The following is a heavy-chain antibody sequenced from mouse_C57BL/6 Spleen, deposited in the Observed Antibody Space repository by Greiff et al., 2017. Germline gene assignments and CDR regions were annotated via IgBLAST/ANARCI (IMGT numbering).Heavy chain of an antibody. Sequence: EVQLQQSGPELVQPGASVKISCKASGYTFPDYYMNWVRQSHGKSLEWIADINPNNGGTSYTQKIKGKATLTVDKTSSTAYMELRSLTSEDSAVYYCARYPGYYYGSRYYAMDYWGQGTSVTVSS. D-gene: IGHD1-1*01. V-gene: IGHV1-26*01. CDR3: ARYPGYYYGSRYYAMDY. J-gene: IGHJ4*01. CDR2: INPNNGGT. CDR1: GYTFPDYY.